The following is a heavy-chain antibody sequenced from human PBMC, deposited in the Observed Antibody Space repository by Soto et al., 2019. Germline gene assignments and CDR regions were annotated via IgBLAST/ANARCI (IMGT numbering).Heavy chain of an antibody. CDR3: ARDFPSGKYYDFWSGPKHGMDV. V-gene: IGHV3-11*01. CDR2: ISSSGSTI. J-gene: IGHJ6*02. Sequence: GGSLRLSCAASGFTFSDYYMSWIRQAPGKGLEWVSYISSSGSTIYYADSVKGRFTISRDNAKISLYLQMNSLRAEDTAVYYCARDFPSGKYYDFWSGPKHGMDVWGQGTTVTVSS. D-gene: IGHD3-3*01. CDR1: GFTFSDYY.